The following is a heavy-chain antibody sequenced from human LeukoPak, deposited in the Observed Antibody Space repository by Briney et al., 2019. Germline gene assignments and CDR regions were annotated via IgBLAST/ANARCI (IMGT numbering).Heavy chain of an antibody. V-gene: IGHV4-4*02. Sequence: PSETLSLTCAVSGGSISSSKWWSWVRQPPAEGLEWIGEISHSGSTNYNPSLKSRVTISVDKSKNQFSLRLSFVTAADTAVYYCALGLGAGSSSDWFDPWGQGTLVTVSS. J-gene: IGHJ5*02. CDR2: ISHSGST. CDR3: ALGLGAGSSSDWFDP. D-gene: IGHD3-10*01. CDR1: GGSISSSKW.